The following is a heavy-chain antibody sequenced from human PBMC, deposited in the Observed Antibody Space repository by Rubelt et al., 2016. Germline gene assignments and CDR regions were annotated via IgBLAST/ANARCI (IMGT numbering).Heavy chain of an antibody. Sequence: QVQLQESGPGPVKPSETLSLTCSVSGVSISTYYWSWIRQAPGKGLEWIGYLFYTASTNYNPSLKSRVTISADTSKNQFSLKLSSVTAADTAVYYCAGDSDYGMDVWGRGTTVTVSS. D-gene: IGHD3-10*01. V-gene: IGHV4-59*01. CDR3: AGDSDYGMDV. CDR1: GVSISTYY. J-gene: IGHJ6*02. CDR2: LFYTAST.